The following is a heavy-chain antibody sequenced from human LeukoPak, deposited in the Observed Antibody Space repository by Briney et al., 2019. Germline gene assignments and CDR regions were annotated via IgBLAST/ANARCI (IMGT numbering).Heavy chain of an antibody. CDR3: AKPRRAVVGTSPFDY. Sequence: PGGSLRLSCAASGFTFSSYGMHWVRQAPGKGLEWVAVISYDGSNKYYADSVKGRFTISRDNSKNTLYLQMNSLRAEDTAVYYCAKPRRAVVGTSPFDYWGQGTLVTVSS. CDR1: GFTFSSYG. V-gene: IGHV3-30*18. D-gene: IGHD6-19*01. CDR2: ISYDGSNK. J-gene: IGHJ4*02.